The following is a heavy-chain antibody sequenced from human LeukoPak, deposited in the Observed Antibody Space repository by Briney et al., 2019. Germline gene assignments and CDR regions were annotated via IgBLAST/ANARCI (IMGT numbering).Heavy chain of an antibody. V-gene: IGHV4-39*01. CDR3: ARHLSGSYSGLDY. CDR1: GGSISSSSYY. CDR2: IYYSGST. J-gene: IGHJ4*02. D-gene: IGHD1-26*01. Sequence: SENLSLTCTVSGGSISSSSYYWGWIRQPPGKGLEWIGSIYYSGSTYYNPSLKSRVTISVDTSKNQFSLKLSSVTAADTAVYYCARHLSGSYSGLDYWGQGTLVTVSS.